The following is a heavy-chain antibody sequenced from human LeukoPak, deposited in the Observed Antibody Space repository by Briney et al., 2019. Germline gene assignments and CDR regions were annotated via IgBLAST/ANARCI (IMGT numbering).Heavy chain of an antibody. D-gene: IGHD1-26*01. CDR3: ARRSWSQWVFDY. V-gene: IGHV4-59*08. CDR2: IYYNGYT. CDR1: GGSISNYY. J-gene: IGHJ4*02. Sequence: SETLSLTCTVSGGSISNYYWSWIRQAPGKGLELIGFIYYNGYTNYNPSLKSRVIISVDTSMNQFSLTVSSVTAADTAVYHCARRSWSQWVFDYWGQGSQVTVSS.